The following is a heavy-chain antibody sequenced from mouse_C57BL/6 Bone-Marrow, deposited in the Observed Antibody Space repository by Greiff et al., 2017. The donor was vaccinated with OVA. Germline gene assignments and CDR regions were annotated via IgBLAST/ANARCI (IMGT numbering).Heavy chain of an antibody. V-gene: IGHV1-69*01. Sequence: QVQLQQPGAELVMPGASVKLSCKASGYTFTSYWMHWVQQRPGQGLKWIGEIDPSDSYTNYNQKFKGKSTLTVDKSSSTAYMQLSSLTSEDSAVYYCARPGRYWYFDVWGTGTTVTVSS. CDR1: GYTFTSYW. CDR2: IDPSDSYT. J-gene: IGHJ1*03. D-gene: IGHD3-3*01. CDR3: ARPGRYWYFDV.